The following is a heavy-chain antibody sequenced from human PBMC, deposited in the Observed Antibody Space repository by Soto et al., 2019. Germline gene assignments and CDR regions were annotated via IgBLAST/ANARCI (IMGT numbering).Heavy chain of an antibody. CDR3: ARDIVAPGSVVYFDY. CDR1: GFTFSNYY. V-gene: IGHV3-7*05. J-gene: IGHJ4*02. CDR2: MNQDGSET. Sequence: VQLVESGGGLVQPGESLRLSCAASGFTFSNYYMTWVRQAPGKGLEWLANMNQDGSETYYVDSVKGRFTISRDNAKSLLYLQMNSLRVEDTAVYYCARDIVAPGSVVYFDYWGQGSLVSVSS. D-gene: IGHD5-12*01.